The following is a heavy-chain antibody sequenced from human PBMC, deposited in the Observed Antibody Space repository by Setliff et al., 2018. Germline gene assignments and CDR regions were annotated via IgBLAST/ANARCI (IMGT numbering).Heavy chain of an antibody. CDR3: ASPPIRQYNYYMDV. D-gene: IGHD1-20*01. V-gene: IGHV3-11*01. J-gene: IGHJ6*04. CDR1: GGSFSDYS. Sequence: LSLTCAVYGGSFSDYSWSWIRQPPGKGLEWISYISSIGRLIHYADSVKGRFTVFRGNAGNSVHLQMNNLRVDDAAIYYCASPPIRQYNYYMDVWGKGTTVTVSS. CDR2: ISSIGRLI.